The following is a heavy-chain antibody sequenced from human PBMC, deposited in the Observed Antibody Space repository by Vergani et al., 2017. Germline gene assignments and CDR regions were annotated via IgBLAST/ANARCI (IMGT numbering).Heavy chain of an antibody. J-gene: IGHJ3*02. D-gene: IGHD6-19*01. Sequence: EVQLLESGGGLVQPGGSLRLSCAASGFTFSSYAMSWVRQAPGKGLEWVSAISGSGGSTYYADSVKGRYTISRNNSKNTLYLQMNSLRAEDTAVYYCAKSWLGVGACDIWGQGTMVTVSS. CDR3: AKSWLGVGACDI. CDR2: ISGSGGST. CDR1: GFTFSSYA. V-gene: IGHV3-23*01.